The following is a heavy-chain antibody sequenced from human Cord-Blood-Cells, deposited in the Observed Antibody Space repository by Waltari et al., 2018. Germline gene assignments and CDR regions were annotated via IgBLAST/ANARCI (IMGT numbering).Heavy chain of an antibody. CDR3: ARDTTRVDIVASDAFDI. D-gene: IGHD5-12*01. CDR1: GYTFTSYY. CDR2: INPSGGST. V-gene: IGHV1-46*01. Sequence: QVQLVQSGAEVKKPGASVKVSCKASGYTFTSYYMHWVRQAPGQGLEWMGIINPSGGSTSYAQKFQGRVTMTRDTSTSTVYMELSSLRSEDTAVYYCARDTTRVDIVASDAFDIWGQGTMVTVSS. J-gene: IGHJ3*02.